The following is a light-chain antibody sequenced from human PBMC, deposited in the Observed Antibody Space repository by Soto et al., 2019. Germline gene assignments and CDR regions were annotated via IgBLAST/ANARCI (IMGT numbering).Light chain of an antibody. CDR3: QQFDDSVT. J-gene: IGKJ5*01. CDR2: DAS. CDR1: QSVSTY. V-gene: IGKV3-11*01. Sequence: TVLTQSPVTLSLSPGEIATLSCRASQSVSTYLGWYQQKPGQAPRLLIYDASNRATGIPPRFSASGSGTDFTLTISRLEPEDSAVYYCQQFDDSVTFGQGTRLEIK.